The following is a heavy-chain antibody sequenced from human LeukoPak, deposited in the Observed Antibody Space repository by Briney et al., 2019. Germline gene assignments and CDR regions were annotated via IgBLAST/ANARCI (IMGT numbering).Heavy chain of an antibody. V-gene: IGHV3-15*01. CDR1: GFTFSNAW. J-gene: IGHJ4*02. CDR2: IKGKIDGGTT. CDR3: TSTRDDTLRVLYSSLYHFDS. D-gene: IGHD2-8*01. Sequence: GGSLRLSCAASGFTFSNAWMSWVRQAPGKGLEWVGRIKGKIDGGTTDYAAPVKGRFTISRDDSKNTLYLQMNSLKTEDTAVYYCTSTRDDTLRVLYSSLYHFDSWGQGTLVTVSS.